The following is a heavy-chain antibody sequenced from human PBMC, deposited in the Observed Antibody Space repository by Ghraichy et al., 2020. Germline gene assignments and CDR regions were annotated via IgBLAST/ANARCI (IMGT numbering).Heavy chain of an antibody. Sequence: GESLNISCAASEVTFSSYAMSWVRQAPGKGLEWVSLISASGGATYYADSVKGRFTISRDNSKNTLYLQMNSLRVEDTAIYYCAKDRYGDYVVADYWGQGTLVTVSS. V-gene: IGHV3-23*01. CDR2: ISASGGAT. J-gene: IGHJ4*02. CDR1: EVTFSSYA. CDR3: AKDRYGDYVVADY. D-gene: IGHD4-17*01.